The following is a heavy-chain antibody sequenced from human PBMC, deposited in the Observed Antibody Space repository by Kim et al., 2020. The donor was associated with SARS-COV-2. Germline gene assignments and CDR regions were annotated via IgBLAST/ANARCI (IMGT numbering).Heavy chain of an antibody. V-gene: IGHV5-51*01. Sequence: GESLKISCKGSGYSFTSYWIGWVRQMPGKGLEWMGIIYPGDSDTRYSPSFQGQVTISADKSISTAYLQWSSLKASDTAMYYCARLINQWKQWLPEGYFDYWGQGTLVTVSS. CDR3: ARLINQWKQWLPEGYFDY. J-gene: IGHJ4*02. D-gene: IGHD6-19*01. CDR2: IYPGDSDT. CDR1: GYSFTSYW.